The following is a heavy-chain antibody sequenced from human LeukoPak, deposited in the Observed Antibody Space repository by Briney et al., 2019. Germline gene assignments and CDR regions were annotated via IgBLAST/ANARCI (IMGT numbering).Heavy chain of an antibody. J-gene: IGHJ6*03. Sequence: AGGSLRLSCAASGFTFSSYAMSWVRQAPGKGLEWVSAISGSGGSTYSADSVKGRFTISRDNSKNTLYLQMNSLRAEDTAVYYCAKSDLYYYYYYMDVWGKGTTVTVSS. CDR1: GFTFSSYA. CDR3: AKSDLYYYYYYMDV. CDR2: ISGSGGST. V-gene: IGHV3-23*01.